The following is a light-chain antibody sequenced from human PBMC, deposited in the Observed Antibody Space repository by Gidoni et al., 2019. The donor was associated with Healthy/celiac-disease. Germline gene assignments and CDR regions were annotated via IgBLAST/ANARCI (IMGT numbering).Light chain of an antibody. CDR3: QAWDSSTAGV. CDR1: KLGDKY. CDR2: QDS. V-gene: IGLV3-1*01. J-gene: IGLJ3*02. Sequence: SYELPQPPSVSVSPGQTASITCSGDKLGDKYACWYQQKPGQSPVLVIYQDSKRPSGIPERFSGSNSGNTATLTIGGTQAMDEADYYCQAWDSSTAGVFGGGTKLTVL.